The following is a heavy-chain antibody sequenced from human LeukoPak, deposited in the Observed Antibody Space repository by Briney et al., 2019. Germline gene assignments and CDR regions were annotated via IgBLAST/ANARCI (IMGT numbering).Heavy chain of an antibody. Sequence: GGSLRLSCAASGFTFSNYAMSWVRQAPGKGLEWVSAISGSAGSTYYADSVKGRFTISRDNSRNTLYLQMNSLRAGDTALYYCAKGPASTWYKYYFDYWGQGTLVTVSS. D-gene: IGHD6-13*01. V-gene: IGHV3-23*01. CDR3: AKGPASTWYKYYFDY. J-gene: IGHJ4*02. CDR2: ISGSAGST. CDR1: GFTFSNYA.